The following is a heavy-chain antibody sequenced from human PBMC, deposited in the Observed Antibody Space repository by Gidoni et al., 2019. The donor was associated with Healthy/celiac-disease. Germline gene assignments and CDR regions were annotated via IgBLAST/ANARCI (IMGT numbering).Heavy chain of an antibody. CDR3: TTERFPIFGVVITH. J-gene: IGHJ4*02. Sequence: EVQLVESGGGLVKPGGSLRLSCAASGFTFSNAWMSWVRQAPGKGLEWVGRIKSKTDGGTTDYAAPVKGRFTISRDDSKNTLYLQMNSLKTEDTAVYYCTTERFPIFGVVITHWGQGTLVTVSS. CDR1: GFTFSNAW. V-gene: IGHV3-15*01. D-gene: IGHD3-3*01. CDR2: IKSKTDGGTT.